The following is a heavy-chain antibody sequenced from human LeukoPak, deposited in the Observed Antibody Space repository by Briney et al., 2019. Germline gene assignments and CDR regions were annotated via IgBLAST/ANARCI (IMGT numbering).Heavy chain of an antibody. CDR2: IKQDGSEK. J-gene: IGHJ4*02. CDR1: GFTFSSYW. D-gene: IGHD6-19*01. Sequence: PGGSLRLSCAASGFTFSSYWMSWVRQAPGKGLEWVANIKQDGSEKYYVDSVKGRFTISRDNSKNTLYLQMNSLRAEDTAVYYCARARIAVAGTAFDYWGQGTLVTVSS. V-gene: IGHV3-7*01. CDR3: ARARIAVAGTAFDY.